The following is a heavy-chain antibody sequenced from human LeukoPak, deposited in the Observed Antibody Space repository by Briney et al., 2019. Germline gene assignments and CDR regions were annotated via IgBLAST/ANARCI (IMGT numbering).Heavy chain of an antibody. CDR1: GYTFTSYG. CDR2: ISAYNGNT. J-gene: IGHJ4*02. D-gene: IGHD3-22*01. V-gene: IGHV1-18*01. Sequence: ASVKVSCKASGYTFTSYGISWVRQAPGQGLEWMGWISAYNGNTNYAQKLQGRVTMTTGTSTSTAYMELRSLRSDDTAVYYCARDRVPNYYDSSGYPLDYWGQGTLVTVSS. CDR3: ARDRVPNYYDSSGYPLDY.